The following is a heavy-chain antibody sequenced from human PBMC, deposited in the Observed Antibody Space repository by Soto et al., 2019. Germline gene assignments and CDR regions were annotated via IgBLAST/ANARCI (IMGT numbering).Heavy chain of an antibody. CDR3: ARKLYGNTVLPGGSGDYFDY. D-gene: IGHD3-3*01. CDR2: ISYDGSNK. Sequence: QVQLVESGGGVVHPGRSLRLSCAASGFSFGSYAMHWVRQAPGKGLEWVAVISYDGSNKYYADSVKGRFTISRDNSEDTLYLQMNSLRAEDTAVYYCARKLYGNTVLPGGSGDYFDYWGQGTLVTVSS. J-gene: IGHJ4*02. V-gene: IGHV3-30-3*01. CDR1: GFSFGSYA.